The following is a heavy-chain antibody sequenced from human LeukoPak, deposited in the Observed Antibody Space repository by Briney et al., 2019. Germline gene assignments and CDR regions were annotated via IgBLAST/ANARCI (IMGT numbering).Heavy chain of an antibody. CDR3: AKDSSGYSYYFDY. CDR2: IRYDGSNK. V-gene: IGHV3-30*02. Sequence: GGSLRLSCAASGFTFSSYGMHWVRQAPGKGLEWVAVIRYDGSNKYYADSVKGRFTISRDNSKNTLYLQMNSLRAEDTAVYYCAKDSSGYSYYFDYWGQGTLVTVSS. D-gene: IGHD3-22*01. CDR1: GFTFSSYG. J-gene: IGHJ4*02.